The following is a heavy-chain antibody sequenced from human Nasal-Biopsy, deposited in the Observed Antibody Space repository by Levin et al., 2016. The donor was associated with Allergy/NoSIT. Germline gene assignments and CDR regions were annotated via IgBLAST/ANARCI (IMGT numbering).Heavy chain of an antibody. V-gene: IGHV5-51*01. J-gene: IGHJ3*01. CDR3: ARGKGYCTGGNCYNAFDV. Sequence: GESLKISCKGSGFNFGTYWIAWVRQMPGKGLEWMGVIYPGDSDTRYIPAFQGQVTISADESTSTAYLQWSSLKASDTAMYFCARGKGYCTGGNCYNAFDVWGQGTLVTVSS. D-gene: IGHD2-15*01. CDR2: IYPGDSDT. CDR1: GFNFGTYW.